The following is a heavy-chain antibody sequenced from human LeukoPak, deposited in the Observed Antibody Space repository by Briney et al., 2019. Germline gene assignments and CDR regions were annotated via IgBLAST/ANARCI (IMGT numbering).Heavy chain of an antibody. D-gene: IGHD3-10*01. V-gene: IGHV3-48*03. Sequence: GGPLRLSCAASGFTFSSYEMNWVRQAPGKGLEWVSYISSSGSTIYYADSVKGRFTISRDNAKNSLYLQMNSLRAEDTAVYYCASVKTYGSGSYGLRYWGQGTLVTVSS. CDR3: ASVKTYGSGSYGLRY. CDR2: ISSSGSTI. J-gene: IGHJ4*02. CDR1: GFTFSSYE.